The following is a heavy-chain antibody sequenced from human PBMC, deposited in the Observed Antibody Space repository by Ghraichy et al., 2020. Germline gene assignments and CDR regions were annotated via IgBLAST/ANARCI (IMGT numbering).Heavy chain of an antibody. CDR2: INHSGST. CDR1: GGSFSGYY. D-gene: IGHD4-23*01. Sequence: SETLSLTCAVYGGSFSGYYWSWIRQPPGKGLEWIGEINHSGSTNYNPSLKSRVTISVDTSKNQFSLKLSSVTAADTAVYYCARAQTRRPCGGNSYGWRQPAQKDLNWFDPWGQGTLVTVSS. CDR3: ARAQTRRPCGGNSYGWRQPAQKDLNWFDP. J-gene: IGHJ5*02. V-gene: IGHV4-34*01.